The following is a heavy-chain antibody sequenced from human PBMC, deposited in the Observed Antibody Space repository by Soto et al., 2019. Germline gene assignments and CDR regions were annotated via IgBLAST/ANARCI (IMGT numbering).Heavy chain of an antibody. CDR3: ARTTAVPNTLRSRYFFDY. CDR2: VYYSGTT. D-gene: IGHD4-17*01. V-gene: IGHV4-61*01. J-gene: IGHJ4*02. Sequence: PSESLSRTCSVSGSSVSDKPYYWSWIRQPPGKRLEWIGYVYYSGTTNYNPSLKSRVTIAVALSKNRFSLKLSSVSTPDTALYYCARTTAVPNTLRSRYFFDYWGQGTLVTV. CDR1: GSSVSDKPYY.